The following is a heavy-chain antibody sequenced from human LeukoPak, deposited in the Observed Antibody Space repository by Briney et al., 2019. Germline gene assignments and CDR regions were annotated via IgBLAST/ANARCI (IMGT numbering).Heavy chain of an antibody. Sequence: QAGGSLRLSCAASGFSFSSYDMSWVRQAPGKGLEWVSAISGSGGSTYYADSVKGRFTISRDNSKNTLYLQMNSLRAEDTAVYYCAKWVVVVPAALLDYWGQGTLVTVSS. CDR1: GFSFSSYD. CDR3: AKWVVVVPAALLDY. J-gene: IGHJ4*02. D-gene: IGHD2-2*01. CDR2: ISGSGGST. V-gene: IGHV3-23*01.